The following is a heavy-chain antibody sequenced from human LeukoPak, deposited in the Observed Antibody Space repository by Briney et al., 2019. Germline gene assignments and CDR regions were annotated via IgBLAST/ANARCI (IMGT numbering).Heavy chain of an antibody. D-gene: IGHD2-15*01. CDR2: IKQDGGEK. Sequence: GGSLRLSCAASGFTFSNYWMNWVRQAPGKGLEWVANIKQDGGEKSYVDSVKGRFTISRDNAKNSLHLQMNSLRAEDTALYYCAKDPLGYCSGGSCFHYFDFWGQGTLVPVSS. CDR3: AKDPLGYCSGGSCFHYFDF. V-gene: IGHV3-7*03. CDR1: GFTFSNYW. J-gene: IGHJ4*02.